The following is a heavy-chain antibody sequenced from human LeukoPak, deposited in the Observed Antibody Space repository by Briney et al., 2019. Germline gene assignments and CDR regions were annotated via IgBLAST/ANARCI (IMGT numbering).Heavy chain of an antibody. J-gene: IGHJ5*02. Sequence: ASVKVSCKASGYTFTSYGLSWVRQAPGQGLEWMGWISAYNGNTNYAQKLQGRVTMTTDTSTSTAYMELRSLRSDDTAVYYCARNAADYYDSSGYYEGDWFDPWGQGTLVTVSS. V-gene: IGHV1-18*01. CDR1: GYTFTSYG. CDR3: ARNAADYYDSSGYYEGDWFDP. D-gene: IGHD3-22*01. CDR2: ISAYNGNT.